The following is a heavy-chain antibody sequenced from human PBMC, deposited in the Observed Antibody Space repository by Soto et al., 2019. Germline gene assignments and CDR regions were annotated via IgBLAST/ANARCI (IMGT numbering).Heavy chain of an antibody. CDR3: ARVRGCSSTSCSDYYYYGMDV. J-gene: IGHJ6*02. D-gene: IGHD2-2*01. V-gene: IGHV3-7*01. Sequence: EVQLVESGGGLVQPGGSLRLSCAASGFTFSSYWMSWVRQAPGKGLEWVANIKQDGSEKYYVDSVKGRFTISRDYAKNSLYLQMNSLRAEDTAVYYCARVRGCSSTSCSDYYYYGMDVWGQGTTVTVSS. CDR2: IKQDGSEK. CDR1: GFTFSSYW.